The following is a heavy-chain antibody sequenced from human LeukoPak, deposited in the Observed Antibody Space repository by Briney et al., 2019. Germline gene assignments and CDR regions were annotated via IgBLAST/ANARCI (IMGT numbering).Heavy chain of an antibody. CDR3: ARHNYRLQVAI. CDR1: GGSNSSDY. V-gene: IGHV4-59*08. J-gene: IGHJ4*02. D-gene: IGHD5-12*01. CDR2: MYYSGST. Sequence: SETLSLTCTVSGGSNSSDYWSWIRQPSGKGLEWIGYMYYSGSTKYNPSLKSRVTISIDTSKNQFSLKLNSVTAADTAVYYCARHNYRLQVAIWGQGTLVTVSS.